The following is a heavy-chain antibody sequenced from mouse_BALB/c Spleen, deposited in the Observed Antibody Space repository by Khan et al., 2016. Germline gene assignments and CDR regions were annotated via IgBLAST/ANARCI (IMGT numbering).Heavy chain of an antibody. V-gene: IGHV1-9*01. D-gene: IGHD2-12*01. Sequence: VQLQESGIELMKPGASVKISCKATGYTFSNYWIEWVKQRPGHGLEWIGEILPGTDSANYDEKFKGKATFTAETSSNTVYMQLTSLTSEDSAVYFCARSGYYRYSSYYAMDSWGQGTSLTVSS. CDR2: ILPGTDSA. CDR3: ARSGYYRYSSYYAMDS. J-gene: IGHJ4*01. CDR1: GYTFSNYW.